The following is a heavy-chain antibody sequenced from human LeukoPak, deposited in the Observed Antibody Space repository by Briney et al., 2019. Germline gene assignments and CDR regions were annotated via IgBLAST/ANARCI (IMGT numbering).Heavy chain of an antibody. CDR3: ARDLAPRSFDY. D-gene: IGHD5-24*01. CDR1: GFTLSDYY. V-gene: IGHV3-11*06. CDR2: ISSIST. Sequence: PGGSLRLSCAASGFTLSDYYMNWIRQAPGKGLEWVSSISSISTYTAYADSLRGRFTITRDNSNNSLYLQMDSLRVEDTAVYYCARDLAPRSFDYWGQGTLVTVSS. J-gene: IGHJ4*02.